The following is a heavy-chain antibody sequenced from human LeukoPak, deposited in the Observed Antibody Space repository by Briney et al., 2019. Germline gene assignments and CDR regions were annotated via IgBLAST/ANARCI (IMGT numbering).Heavy chain of an antibody. CDR3: ARDRVAYGSGSYWFDP. Sequence: SSETLSLTCAVYGGSFSGYYWSWIRQPPGKGLEWIGEINHSGSTNYNPSLKSRVTMSVDTSKNQFSLKLSSVTAADTAVYYCARDRVAYGSGSYWFDPWGQGTLVTVSS. D-gene: IGHD3-10*01. J-gene: IGHJ5*02. CDR2: INHSGST. V-gene: IGHV4-34*01. CDR1: GGSFSGYY.